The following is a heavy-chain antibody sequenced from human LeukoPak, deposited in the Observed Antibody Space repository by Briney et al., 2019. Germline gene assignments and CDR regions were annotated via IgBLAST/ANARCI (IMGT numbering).Heavy chain of an antibody. J-gene: IGHJ4*02. D-gene: IGHD5-24*01. CDR1: GGTFSSYA. CDR2: IIPIFGTA. V-gene: IGHV1-69*05. Sequence: SVKVSRKASGGTFSSYAISWVRQAPGQGLEWMGGIIPIFGTANYAQKFQGRVTITTDESTSTAYMELSSLRSEDTAVYYCARGRWLQPWGYFDYWGQGTLVTVSS. CDR3: ARGRWLQPWGYFDY.